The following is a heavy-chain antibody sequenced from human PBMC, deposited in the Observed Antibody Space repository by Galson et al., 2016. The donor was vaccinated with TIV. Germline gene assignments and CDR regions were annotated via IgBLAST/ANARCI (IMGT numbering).Heavy chain of an antibody. V-gene: IGHV1-2*02. J-gene: IGHJ4*02. CDR2: FNPDSGAT. CDR1: GYIFINYY. D-gene: IGHD7-27*01. CDR3: ARVNWARAFDY. Sequence: SVKVSCKASGYIFINYYIHWVRQTPGQGLEWLGWFNPDSGATQYAQKFQGRVTMTRETSISTAYMELRRLISDDTAGYYCARVNWARAFDYWGQGTQVTVSS.